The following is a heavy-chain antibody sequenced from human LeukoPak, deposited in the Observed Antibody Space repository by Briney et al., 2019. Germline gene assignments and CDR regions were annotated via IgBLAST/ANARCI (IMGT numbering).Heavy chain of an antibody. V-gene: IGHV4-34*01. CDR2: INHSGTT. Sequence: PSETLSLTCAVYGGSFSGYYWSWIRQPPGKGLEWIGEINHSGTTNYNPSLKSRVTMSVDTSKHQFSLHLTSVTAADTAVYYCARVPTYYYDSSGHDGPIDYWGQGTLVTVSS. CDR3: ARVPTYYYDSSGHDGPIDY. CDR1: GGSFSGYY. J-gene: IGHJ4*02. D-gene: IGHD3-22*01.